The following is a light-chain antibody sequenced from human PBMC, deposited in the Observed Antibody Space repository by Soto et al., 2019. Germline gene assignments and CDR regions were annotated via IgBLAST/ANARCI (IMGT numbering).Light chain of an antibody. CDR3: QQYDRSPPT. J-gene: IGKJ5*01. CDR2: GAS. CDR1: QSINNNY. V-gene: IGKV3-20*01. Sequence: LTQSPSFLSASVGDRGTLSCRASQSINNNYLAWYQQKPGQAPRLLIRGASSRATGIPDRFSGSGSGTDFTLTITRLEPEDSAAYYCQQYDRSPPTFGQGTRLEI.